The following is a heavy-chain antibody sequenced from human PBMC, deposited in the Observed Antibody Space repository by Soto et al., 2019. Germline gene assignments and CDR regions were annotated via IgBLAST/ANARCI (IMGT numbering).Heavy chain of an antibody. D-gene: IGHD6-13*01. CDR1: GFTFNNYW. Sequence: GGSLRLSCAASGFTFNNYWMSWVRQAPGKGLEWVANIKQDGSEKYYVDSVKGRITISRDNAKNSLYLQMNSLRDEDTAVYYCARAYSSSWYGYYYGMDVWGQGTTVTVSS. V-gene: IGHV3-7*05. J-gene: IGHJ6*02. CDR3: ARAYSSSWYGYYYGMDV. CDR2: IKQDGSEK.